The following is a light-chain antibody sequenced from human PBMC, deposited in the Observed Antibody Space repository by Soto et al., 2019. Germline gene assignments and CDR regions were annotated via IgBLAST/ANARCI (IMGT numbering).Light chain of an antibody. CDR3: QQRSDWPLK. V-gene: IGKV3-11*01. J-gene: IGKJ1*01. CDR1: QSVSNY. Sequence: EIVLTQSPATLSLSPGEIATLSFSASQSVSNYFAWYQQEPGQAPKLLIYDASKRATGIPARFSGSGSGTDFTLTISSLEPEDFAVYYCQQRSDWPLKFGQGTK. CDR2: DAS.